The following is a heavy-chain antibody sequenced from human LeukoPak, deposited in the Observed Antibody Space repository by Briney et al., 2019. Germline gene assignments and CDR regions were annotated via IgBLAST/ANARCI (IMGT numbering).Heavy chain of an antibody. CDR2: IKPDGSDT. J-gene: IGHJ3*01. V-gene: IGHV3-7*01. CDR3: ARDPGGSNWGAFDV. D-gene: IGHD3-16*01. CDR1: GFTFSSHW. Sequence: PGGSLRLSCAASGFTFSSHWMTWVRQAPGKGLEWMANIKPDGSDTYYVNSVKGRLSISRDNSKNSLYLQMNSLRAEDTVVYYCARDPGGSNWGAFDVWGQGTMVTVSS.